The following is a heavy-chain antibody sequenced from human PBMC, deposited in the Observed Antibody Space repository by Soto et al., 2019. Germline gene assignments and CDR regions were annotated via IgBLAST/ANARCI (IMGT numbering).Heavy chain of an antibody. V-gene: IGHV4-59*11. Sequence: PSETLSLTCSVSGGSIASHYWTWIRQRPGKGLEWIGSIFYSGSTNYNPSLQSRVTMSIDRSTNQFSLRLNFLTAADTAVYYCAREDYTPSSGFNLWGQGTLVSSPQ. J-gene: IGHJ5*02. CDR2: IFYSGST. D-gene: IGHD2-2*02. CDR3: AREDYTPSSGFNL. CDR1: GGSIASHY.